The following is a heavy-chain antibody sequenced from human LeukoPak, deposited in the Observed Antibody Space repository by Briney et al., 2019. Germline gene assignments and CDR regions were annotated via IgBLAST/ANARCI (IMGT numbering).Heavy chain of an antibody. D-gene: IGHD3-16*02. Sequence: GGSLRLSCAASGFTFSSYSMNWVRQAPGKGLEWVSSISSSSSYIYYADSVKGRFTISRDNAKNSLYLQMNSLRAEDTAVYYCARAHYDYDYVWGSYPGDYWGQGALVTVSS. CDR3: ARAHYDYDYVWGSYPGDY. V-gene: IGHV3-21*01. CDR2: ISSSSSYI. J-gene: IGHJ4*02. CDR1: GFTFSSYS.